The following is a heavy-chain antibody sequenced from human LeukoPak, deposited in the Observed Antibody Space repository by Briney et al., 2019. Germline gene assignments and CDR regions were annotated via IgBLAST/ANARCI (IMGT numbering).Heavy chain of an antibody. CDR3: ARDGIAAAGPNWFDP. CDR2: IDTDGDA. D-gene: IGHD6-13*01. J-gene: IGHJ5*02. CDR1: GFTLSSYD. V-gene: IGHV3-13*01. Sequence: GGSLRLSCAASGFTLSSYDMHWVRQVTGKGLEWVSLIDTDGDAYYAGSVKGRFTISRENAKNSLYLQMNSLRAGDTAVYYCARDGIAAAGPNWFDPWGQGTLVTVSS.